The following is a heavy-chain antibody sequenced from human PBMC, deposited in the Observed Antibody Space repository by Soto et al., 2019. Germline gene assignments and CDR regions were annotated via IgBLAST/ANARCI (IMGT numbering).Heavy chain of an antibody. D-gene: IGHD3-22*01. CDR3: VRRSATFDRSGYHDNWYFDV. Sequence: QLQLQESGPGLVKPSETLSLSCSVSGGSISGGDDYWGWVRQPPGKGLEWIGSIYYSGSPYYNPSVRSRVTLSVETAKNQFSLKLSSVTAADTAVFYCVRRSATFDRSGYHDNWYFDVWGRGTLVTVSS. CDR2: IYYSGSP. J-gene: IGHJ2*01. CDR1: GGSISGGDDY. V-gene: IGHV4-39*01.